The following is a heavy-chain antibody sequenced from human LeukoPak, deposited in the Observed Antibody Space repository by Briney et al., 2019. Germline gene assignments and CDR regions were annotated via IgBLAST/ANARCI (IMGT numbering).Heavy chain of an antibody. D-gene: IGHD2-2*01. Sequence: PSETLSLTCAVYGGSFSGYYWSWIRQPPGKGLEWIGEINHSGSTNYNPSLKSRVTISVDTSKNQFSLKLSSVTAADTAVYYCARGGGIVVVPAAITNWFDPWGQGTLATVSS. CDR2: INHSGST. J-gene: IGHJ5*02. V-gene: IGHV4-34*01. CDR1: GGSFSGYY. CDR3: ARGGGIVVVPAAITNWFDP.